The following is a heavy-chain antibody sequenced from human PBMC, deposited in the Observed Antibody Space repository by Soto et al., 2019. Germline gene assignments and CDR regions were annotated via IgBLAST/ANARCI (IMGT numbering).Heavy chain of an antibody. D-gene: IGHD3-10*01. CDR2: ISYDGSNK. CDR3: ARDHGQSKYRDQGAFDY. J-gene: IGHJ4*02. Sequence: QVQLVESGGGVVQPGRSLRLSCAASGFTFSSYAMHWVRQAPGKGLVLVAVISYDGSNKYYADSVKGRFTISRDNSKNTLYLQMNSRSAEDTAVYYCARDHGQSKYRDQGAFDYWGQGTLVTVSS. CDR1: GFTFSSYA. V-gene: IGHV3-30-3*01.